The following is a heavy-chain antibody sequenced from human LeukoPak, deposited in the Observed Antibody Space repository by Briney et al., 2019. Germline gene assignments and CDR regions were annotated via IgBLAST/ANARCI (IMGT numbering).Heavy chain of an antibody. D-gene: IGHD3-10*01. J-gene: IGHJ4*02. V-gene: IGHV3-9*03. CDR3: AKAPYAITMVYYFDY. CDR2: ISWDSGSI. CDR1: GFTFDDYA. Sequence: PGRSLRLSCAASGFTFDDYAMHWVRQAPGKGLEWVSGISWDSGSIGYADSVKGRFTISRDNAKNSLYLQMNSLRAEDMALYYCAKAPYAITMVYYFDYWGQGTLVTVSS.